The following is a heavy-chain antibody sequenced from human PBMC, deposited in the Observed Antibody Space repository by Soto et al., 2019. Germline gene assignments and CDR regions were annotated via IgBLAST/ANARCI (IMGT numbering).Heavy chain of an antibody. Sequence: SETLSLTCTVSGGSISSGGYYWSWIRQHPGKGLEWIGYIYYSGSTYHNPSLKSRVTISVDTSKNQFSLKLSSVTAADTAVYYCHSRRQVYGSGRYYYYYGMDVWGQGTTVTVSS. CDR2: IYYSGST. V-gene: IGHV4-31*03. CDR1: GGSISSGGYY. D-gene: IGHD3-10*01. J-gene: IGHJ6*02. CDR3: HSRRQVYGSGRYYYYYGMDV.